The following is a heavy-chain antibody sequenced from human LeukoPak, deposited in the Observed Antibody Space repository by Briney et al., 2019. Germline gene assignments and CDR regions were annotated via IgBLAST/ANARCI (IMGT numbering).Heavy chain of an antibody. V-gene: IGHV4-39*02. CDR2: INYSGNT. CDR3: ARRNLKYHFGSGRFFDY. J-gene: IGHJ4*02. D-gene: IGHD3-10*01. Sequence: PGGSLRLSCAASGFTFSSYGMSWVRQPPGKGPEWIGSINYSGNTYYNPSLKSRVTISVDTSKTPFSLQLSSVTAADTAVYYCARRNLKYHFGSGRFFDYWGQGTLVTVSS. CDR1: GFTFSSYG.